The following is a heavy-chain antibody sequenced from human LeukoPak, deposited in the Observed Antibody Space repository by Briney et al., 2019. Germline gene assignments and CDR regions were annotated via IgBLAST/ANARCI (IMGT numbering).Heavy chain of an antibody. J-gene: IGHJ4*02. CDR2: ISSSGSTI. CDR3: ARELRYSYGQLAYYFDY. D-gene: IGHD5-18*01. Sequence: GGSLRHSCAASGFTFSKYEMNWVRQAPGKGLEWVSYISSSGSTIYYADSVKDRFTISRDNAKNSLYLQMNSLRAEDTAVYYCARELRYSYGQLAYYFDYWGQGTLVTVSS. V-gene: IGHV3-48*03. CDR1: GFTFSKYE.